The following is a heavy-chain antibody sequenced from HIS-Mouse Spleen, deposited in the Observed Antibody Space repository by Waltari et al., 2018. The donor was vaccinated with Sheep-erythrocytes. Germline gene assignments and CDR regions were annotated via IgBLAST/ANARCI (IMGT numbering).Heavy chain of an antibody. J-gene: IGHJ3*02. CDR3: ARCSRPRFWPVGATAFDI. Sequence: QVQLQESGPGLVKPSETLSLTCTVSGGSISSYYWSWIRQPPGKGLEWIGYIYYSGGTTYTPSLKSRVTISVGTSKSQFSLRLGSVTAADTAVYYCARCSRPRFWPVGATAFDIWGQGTMVTVSS. CDR2: IYYSGGT. D-gene: IGHD1-26*01. V-gene: IGHV4-59*08. CDR1: GGSISSYY.